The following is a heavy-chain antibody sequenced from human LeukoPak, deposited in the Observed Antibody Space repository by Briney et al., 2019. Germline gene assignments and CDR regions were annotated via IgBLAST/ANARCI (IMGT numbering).Heavy chain of an antibody. CDR3: ARYAFGQLWYPFDY. D-gene: IGHD5-18*01. Sequence: PSETLSLTCAVYGGSFSGYYWTWIRQPPGKGLEWIGEINHSGSTNYNPSLKSRVTISVDMSKNQFSLNLRSVTAADMAAYYCARYAFGQLWYPFDYWGQGTLVTVSS. CDR2: INHSGST. CDR1: GGSFSGYY. V-gene: IGHV4-34*01. J-gene: IGHJ4*02.